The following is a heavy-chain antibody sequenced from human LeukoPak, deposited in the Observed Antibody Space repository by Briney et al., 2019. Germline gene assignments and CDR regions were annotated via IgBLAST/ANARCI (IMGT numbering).Heavy chain of an antibody. CDR2: ISSSGSPI. Sequence: GGSLRLSCAASGFTFSSYWMSWIRQAPGKGLEWVSYISSSGSPIYYADSVKGRFTISRDNAKNSLYLQMNSLRAEDTAVYYCACSSGWYGWFDPWGQGTLVTVSS. CDR1: GFTFSSYW. V-gene: IGHV3-48*04. J-gene: IGHJ5*02. CDR3: ACSSGWYGWFDP. D-gene: IGHD6-19*01.